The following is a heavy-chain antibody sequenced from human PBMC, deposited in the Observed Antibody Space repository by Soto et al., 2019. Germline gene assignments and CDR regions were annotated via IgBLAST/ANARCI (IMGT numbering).Heavy chain of an antibody. CDR1: GFTCSSYA. D-gene: IGHD3-22*01. Sequence: GGSLRLSCAASGFTCSSYAMSWVRQAPGKGLEWVSAISGSGGSTYYADSVKGRFTISRDNSKNTLYLQMNSLRAEDTAVYYCASLNYYDSSGYSDRGYWGQGTLVTVSS. CDR3: ASLNYYDSSGYSDRGY. CDR2: ISGSGGST. V-gene: IGHV3-23*01. J-gene: IGHJ4*02.